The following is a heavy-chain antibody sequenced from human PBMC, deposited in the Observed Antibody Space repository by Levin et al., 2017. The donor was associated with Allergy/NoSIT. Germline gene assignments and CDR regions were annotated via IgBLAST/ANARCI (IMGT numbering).Heavy chain of an antibody. Sequence: ESLKISCAATGFTFGKYDMHWVRQGRGKGLEWVSGIGTSSDTYYADSVKGRFTISRENAKNSLYLQMNSLKDGDTAVYYCVREYYDMLTGYDGMDVWGQGTTVTVSS. J-gene: IGHJ6*02. CDR3: VREYYDMLTGYDGMDV. V-gene: IGHV3-13*01. CDR1: GFTFGKYD. CDR2: IGTSSDT. D-gene: IGHD3-9*01.